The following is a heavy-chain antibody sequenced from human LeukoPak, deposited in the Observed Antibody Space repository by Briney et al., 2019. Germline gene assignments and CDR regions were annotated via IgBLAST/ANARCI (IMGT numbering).Heavy chain of an antibody. CDR1: GYTFTGYY. Sequence: ASVKVSCKASGYTFTGYYMHWARQAPGQGLEWMGWINPNSGGTNYAQKFQGRVTMTRDTSISTAYMELSRLRSDDTAVYYCARDGQGVAARHSPWSFYYYYYMDVWGKGTTVTVSS. D-gene: IGHD6-6*01. V-gene: IGHV1-2*02. J-gene: IGHJ6*03. CDR2: INPNSGGT. CDR3: ARDGQGVAARHSPWSFYYYYYMDV.